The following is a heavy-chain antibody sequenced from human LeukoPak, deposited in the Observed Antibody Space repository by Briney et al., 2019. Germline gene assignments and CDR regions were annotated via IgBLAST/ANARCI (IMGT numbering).Heavy chain of an antibody. J-gene: IGHJ4*02. CDR2: IRGSGDDT. CDR1: GFTFSIYA. CDR3: AKGSRDGSGRRW. D-gene: IGHD3-10*01. Sequence: GGSLRLSCAASGFTFSIYALSWVRQAPGKGLEWVSSIRGSGDDTYYADSVKGRFTISRDNSRNTLYLQMNSLRADDTAVYYCAKGSRDGSGRRWGGQGALVTVSS. V-gene: IGHV3-23*01.